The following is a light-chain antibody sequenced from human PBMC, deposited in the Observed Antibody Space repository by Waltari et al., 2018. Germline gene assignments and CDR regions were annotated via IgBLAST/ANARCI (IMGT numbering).Light chain of an antibody. CDR3: ISYTTISTWV. Sequence: QSALTQPASVSGSPGQSITISCTGTSSDVGGYNFVSWYQQHPDKAPKLIIYDVSERPSEVSNRFSGSKSVNTASLTISGLQAEDEADYYCISYTTISTWVFGTGTKVTVL. J-gene: IGLJ1*01. CDR1: SSDVGGYNF. CDR2: DVS. V-gene: IGLV2-14*03.